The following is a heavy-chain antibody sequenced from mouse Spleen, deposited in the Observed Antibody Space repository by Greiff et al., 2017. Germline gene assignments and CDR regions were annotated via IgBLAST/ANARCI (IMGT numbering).Heavy chain of an antibody. J-gene: IGHJ4*01. D-gene: IGHD2-1*01. V-gene: IGHV2-5*01. CDR2: IWRGGST. CDR3: AKNKGNLYYYAMDY. Sequence: VQLQESGPGLVQPSQSLSITCTVSGFSLTSYGVHWVRQSPGKGLEWLGVIWRGGSTDYNAAFMSRLSITKDNSKSQVFFKMNSLQADDTAIYYCAKNKGNLYYYAMDYWGQGTSVTVSS. CDR1: GFSLTSYG.